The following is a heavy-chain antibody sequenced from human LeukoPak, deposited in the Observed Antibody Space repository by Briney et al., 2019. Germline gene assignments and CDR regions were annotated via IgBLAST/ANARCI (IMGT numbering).Heavy chain of an antibody. J-gene: IGHJ5*02. D-gene: IGHD1/OR15-1a*01. V-gene: IGHV4-39*07. CDR1: GGSISSSSYY. CDR2: IYYSGST. Sequence: SETLSLTCTVSGGSISSSSYYWGWIRQPPGKGLEWIGSIYYSGSTYYNPSLKSRVTISVDTSKNQFSLKLSSVTAADTAVYYCARVDWNNSYLDPWGQGTLVTVSS. CDR3: ARVDWNNSYLDP.